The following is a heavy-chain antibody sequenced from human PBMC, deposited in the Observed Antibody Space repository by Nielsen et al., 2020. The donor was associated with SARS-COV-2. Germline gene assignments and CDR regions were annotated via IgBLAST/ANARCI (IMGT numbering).Heavy chain of an antibody. CDR3: ARDRATVTSWGDAFDI. D-gene: IGHD4-17*01. V-gene: IGHV3-11*06. Sequence: GSLKISCAASGFTFSDYYMSWIRQAPGKGLEWVSYISSSSSYTNYADSVKGRFTISRDNAKNSLYLQMNSLRAEDTAVYYCARDRATVTSWGDAFDIWGQGTMVTVSS. CDR2: ISSSSSYT. CDR1: GFTFSDYY. J-gene: IGHJ3*02.